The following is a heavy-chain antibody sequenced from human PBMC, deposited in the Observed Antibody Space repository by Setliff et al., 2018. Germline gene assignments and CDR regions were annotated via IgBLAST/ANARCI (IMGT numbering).Heavy chain of an antibody. CDR2: IWDDGVKK. Sequence: PGGSLRLSCAASGFTFSTYGMHWVRPAPGKGLEWVAVIWDDGVKKYHADSVKGRFTISRDNSKNTLYLQMNSLRPEDTAVYYCARTCSGSGCYAGLESWGQGTPVTVSS. D-gene: IGHD2-15*01. J-gene: IGHJ4*02. V-gene: IGHV3-33*01. CDR1: GFTFSTYG. CDR3: ARTCSGSGCYAGLES.